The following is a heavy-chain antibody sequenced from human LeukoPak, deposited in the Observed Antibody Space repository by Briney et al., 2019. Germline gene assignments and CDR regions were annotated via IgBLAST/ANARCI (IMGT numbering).Heavy chain of an antibody. J-gene: IGHJ4*02. CDR2: IYHSGST. V-gene: IGHV4-30-2*01. CDR3: ARAGRGYPYYFDY. Sequence: PSQTLSLTCAVSGGSISSGGYSWSWIRQPPGKGLEWIGYIYHSGSTYYNPSLKSRVTISVDRSKNQFSLKLSSVTAADTAVYYCARAGRGYPYYFDYWGQGTLVTVSS. D-gene: IGHD3-22*01. CDR1: GGSISSGGYS.